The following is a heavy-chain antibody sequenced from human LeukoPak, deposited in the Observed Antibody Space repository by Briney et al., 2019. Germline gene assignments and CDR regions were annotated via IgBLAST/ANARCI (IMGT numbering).Heavy chain of an antibody. J-gene: IGHJ6*02. D-gene: IGHD3-10*01. CDR2: ISGSGGST. CDR1: GFTFSSYA. V-gene: IGHV3-23*01. Sequence: GGSLRLSCAASGFTFSSYAMSWVRQAPGKGLEWVSAISGSGGSTYYADSVKGRFTISRDNSRNTLYLQMNSLRAEDTAVYYCAKVNYYGSGPMDVWGQGTTVTVSS. CDR3: AKVNYYGSGPMDV.